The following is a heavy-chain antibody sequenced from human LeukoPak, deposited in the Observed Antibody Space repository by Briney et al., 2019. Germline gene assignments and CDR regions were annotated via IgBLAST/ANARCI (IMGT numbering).Heavy chain of an antibody. CDR1: GGSISSSSYY. J-gene: IGHJ4*02. CDR3: ARQPPGEAAAFGY. D-gene: IGHD6-13*01. V-gene: IGHV4-39*01. Sequence: SETLSLTCTVSGGSISSSSYYWGWIRQPPGKGLEWIGSIYYSGSTYYNPSLKSRVTISVDTSKNQFSLKLSSVTAADTAVYYCARQPPGEAAAFGYWGQGTLVTVSS. CDR2: IYYSGST.